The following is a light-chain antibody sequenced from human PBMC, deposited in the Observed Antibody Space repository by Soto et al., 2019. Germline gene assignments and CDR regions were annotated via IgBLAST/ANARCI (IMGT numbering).Light chain of an antibody. CDR1: SSNIGAGYD. CDR2: GNS. CDR3: PSYDSSLSAYV. J-gene: IGLJ1*01. Sequence: QPVLAQPPSVSGAPGQKVTISFTWSSSNIGAGYDLHWYQQLPRTAPKLLLYGNSNRPSGVPDRFSGSKSGTSASLAITGLEAEYEADYYCPSYDSSLSAYVFGNGTKLTVL. V-gene: IGLV1-40*01.